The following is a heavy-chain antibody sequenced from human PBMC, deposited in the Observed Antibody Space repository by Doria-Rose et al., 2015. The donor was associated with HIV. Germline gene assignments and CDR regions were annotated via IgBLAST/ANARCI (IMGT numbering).Heavy chain of an antibody. CDR2: IFSDDER. J-gene: IGHJ4*02. CDR3: ARIKSSRWYHKYYFDF. CDR1: GVSLSSPGMG. D-gene: IGHD6-13*01. Sequence: ESGPALVKPTETLTLTCTVSGVSLSSPGMGVSWIRQPPGKALEWLANIFSDDERSYKTSLKSRLTISRCTSKSEVVLTMTDMDPVDTATYYCARIKSSRWYHKYYFDFWGQGTLVIVSA. V-gene: IGHV2-26*01.